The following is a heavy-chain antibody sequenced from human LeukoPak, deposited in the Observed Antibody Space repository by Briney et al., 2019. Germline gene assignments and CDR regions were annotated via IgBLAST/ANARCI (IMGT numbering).Heavy chain of an antibody. CDR2: IYDTGST. CDR3: ARDRGVAVAGKWGYFEY. Sequence: GGALRLSCAASGFTVSSNYMSWVRQAPGKGLEWVSGIYDTGSTYYADSVKGRFTISRDNSKNTLYLQMNSLRAEDTAVYYCARDRGVAVAGKWGYFEYWGQGTLVAVS. J-gene: IGHJ4*02. CDR1: GFTVSSNY. V-gene: IGHV3-66*01. D-gene: IGHD6-19*01.